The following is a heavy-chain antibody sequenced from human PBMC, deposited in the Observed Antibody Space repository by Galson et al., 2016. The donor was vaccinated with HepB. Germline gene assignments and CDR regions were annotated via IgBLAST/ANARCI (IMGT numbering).Heavy chain of an antibody. D-gene: IGHD3-22*01. V-gene: IGHV4-31*03. CDR2: IYHSGST. CDR3: ARSSMKGHYDENGWSLFI. Sequence: TLSLTCIVSGGSISSRGYYWNWIRQHPEKGLEWIGYIYHSGSTFYNPSLKSRLIISVDTSKNQFSLNLNSMTAADTAVYYCARSSMKGHYDENGWSLFIWGRGTLVTVSS. J-gene: IGHJ4*02. CDR1: GGSISSRGYY.